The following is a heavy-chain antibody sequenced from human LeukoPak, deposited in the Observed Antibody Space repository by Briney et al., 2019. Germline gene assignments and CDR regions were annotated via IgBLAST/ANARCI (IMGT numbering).Heavy chain of an antibody. CDR3: AKGGYCSSTSCYTDY. D-gene: IGHD2-2*02. J-gene: IGHJ4*02. CDR1: GFTFSSYA. Sequence: GGSLRLSCAASGFTFSSYAMSWVRQAPGKGLEWVSAISGSGGSTYYADSVKGRFTISRDNSKNTLYLQMNSLRAEDTAVYYCAKGGYCSSTSCYTDYWGQGTLVTVSS. CDR2: ISGSGGST. V-gene: IGHV3-23*01.